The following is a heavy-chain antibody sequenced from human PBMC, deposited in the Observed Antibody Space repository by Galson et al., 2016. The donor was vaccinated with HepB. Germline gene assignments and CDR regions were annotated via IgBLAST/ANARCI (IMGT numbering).Heavy chain of an antibody. CDR3: AHRPGAWVPFEI. Sequence: PALVKPTQTLTLTCTFSGFSLSRRGLGVGWIRQPPGEALEWPALIFWDDGKSSNPSLKSRLTIAKDTSKNQVDLIMTNMDPVDTGTYYCAHRPGAWVPFEIWGQGTTVTVSS. V-gene: IGHV2-5*02. D-gene: IGHD4/OR15-4a*01. J-gene: IGHJ3*02. CDR1: GFSLSRRGLG. CDR2: IFWDDGK.